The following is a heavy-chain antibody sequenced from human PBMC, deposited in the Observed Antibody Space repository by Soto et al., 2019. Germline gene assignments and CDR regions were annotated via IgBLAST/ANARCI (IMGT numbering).Heavy chain of an antibody. Sequence: SETLSLTCTVAGGSISSGDYYWSWIRQPPGKGLEWIGYIYYSGSTYYNPSLMSRVTISVDTSKNQFSLKLSSVTAADTAVYYCARCASSCSLGFWGQGTLVTVSS. CDR2: IYYSGST. J-gene: IGHJ4*02. CDR1: GGSISSGDYY. CDR3: ARCASSCSLGF. V-gene: IGHV4-30-4*01. D-gene: IGHD2-15*01.